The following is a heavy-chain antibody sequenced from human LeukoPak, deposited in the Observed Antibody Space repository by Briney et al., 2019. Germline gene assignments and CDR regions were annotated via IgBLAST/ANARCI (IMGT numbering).Heavy chain of an antibody. CDR1: GFTFSSYA. Sequence: GGSLRLSCATSGFTFSSYAMSWVRQAPGKGLEWVSGIGASGGSTYYADSVKGRFTISRDISKNTLYLQMNSLRTEDTAVYYCAKAEGYDILTGLDYWGQGTLVTVSS. CDR2: IGASGGST. CDR3: AKAEGYDILTGLDY. D-gene: IGHD3-9*01. J-gene: IGHJ4*02. V-gene: IGHV3-23*01.